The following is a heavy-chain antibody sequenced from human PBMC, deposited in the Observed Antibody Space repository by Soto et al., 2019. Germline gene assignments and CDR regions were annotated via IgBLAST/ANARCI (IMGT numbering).Heavy chain of an antibody. CDR3: ARQHDSSGYYYYYYGMDV. CDR1: GYSFTSYW. V-gene: IGHV5-51*01. J-gene: IGHJ6*02. CDR2: IYPGDSDT. Sequence: PGESLKISCKGSGYSFTSYWIGWVRQMPGKGLEWMGIIYPGDSDTRYSSSFQGQVTISADKSISTAYLQWSSLKASDTAMYYCARQHDSSGYYYYYYGMDVWGQGTTVTVSS. D-gene: IGHD3-22*01.